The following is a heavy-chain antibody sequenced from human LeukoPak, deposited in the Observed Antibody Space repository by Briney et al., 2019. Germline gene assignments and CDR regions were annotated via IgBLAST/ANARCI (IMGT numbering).Heavy chain of an antibody. CDR2: IYYSGST. CDR1: GGSFSSYY. Sequence: SETLSLTCAVYGGSFSSYYWSWIRQPPGKGLEWIGYIYYSGSTNYNPSLKSRVTISGDMSKNQFSLKLSSVTAADTAMYYCARASEVAAVDYWGQGTLVTVSS. J-gene: IGHJ4*02. V-gene: IGHV4-59*01. D-gene: IGHD6-25*01. CDR3: ARASEVAAVDY.